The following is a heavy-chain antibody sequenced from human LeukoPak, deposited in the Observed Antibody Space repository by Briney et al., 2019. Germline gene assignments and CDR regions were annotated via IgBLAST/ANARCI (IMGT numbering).Heavy chain of an antibody. D-gene: IGHD3-10*01. CDR1: GYSISSGHY. CDR2: TYHSGGT. J-gene: IGHJ4*02. V-gene: IGHV4-38-2*01. CDR3: AGFTPAVDY. Sequence: SETLSLTCAVSGYSISSGHYWGWIRQPPGKGLEWIGSTYHSGGTYYNPSLKSRVTISVDTSKNQFSLKMKSVTAADTAVYYCAGFTPAVDYCSQGTLVTVSS.